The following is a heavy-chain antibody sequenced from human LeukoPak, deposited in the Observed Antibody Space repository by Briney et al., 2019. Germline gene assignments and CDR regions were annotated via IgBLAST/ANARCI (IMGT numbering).Heavy chain of an antibody. J-gene: IGHJ5*02. CDR3: ARDPVGYCSGGSCYSENNWFDP. CDR2: INSDGSST. V-gene: IGHV3-74*01. D-gene: IGHD2-15*01. Sequence: GGSLRLSCAASGFTFSSYWMPWVRQAPGKGLVWVSRINSDGSSTSYADSVKGRFTISRDNAKNTLYLQMNSLRAEDTAVYYCARDPVGYCSGGSCYSENNWFDPWGQGTLVTVSS. CDR1: GFTFSSYW.